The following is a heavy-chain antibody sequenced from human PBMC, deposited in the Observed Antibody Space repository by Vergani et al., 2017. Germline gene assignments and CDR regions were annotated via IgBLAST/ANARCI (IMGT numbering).Heavy chain of an antibody. J-gene: IGHJ3*02. CDR3: AKVGRSEVAGTFGAFDI. D-gene: IGHD6-19*01. V-gene: IGHV3-23*01. Sequence: EVQLLESGGNLVQPGGSLRLSCAASGFTFTNFAMTWVRPAPGEGLEWVSGISGSGGFTYYADSVKGRFTISRDNSKNTLFLHMNSLRPEDTAVYYCAKVGRSEVAGTFGAFDIWGQGTMVTVSS. CDR2: ISGSGGFT. CDR1: GFTFTNFA.